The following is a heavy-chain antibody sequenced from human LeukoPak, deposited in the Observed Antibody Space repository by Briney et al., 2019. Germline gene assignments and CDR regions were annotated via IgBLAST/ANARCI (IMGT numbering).Heavy chain of an antibody. CDR3: ASHRGSMGDS. CDR2: IRQDGGEK. CDR1: GFTFSNYW. V-gene: IGHV3-7*01. Sequence: GGSLRLSCEVSGFTFSNYWMSWVRQAPGKGLEWVANIRQDGGEKYYVDSVKGRFTISRDNARTPLYLQLNSLGVEDTAIYYCASHRGSMGDSWGQGTLLTVSS. J-gene: IGHJ4*02. D-gene: IGHD2/OR15-2a*01.